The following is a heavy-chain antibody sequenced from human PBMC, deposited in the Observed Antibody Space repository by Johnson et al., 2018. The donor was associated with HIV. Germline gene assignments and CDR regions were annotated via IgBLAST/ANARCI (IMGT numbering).Heavy chain of an antibody. J-gene: IGHJ3*02. V-gene: IGHV3-13*01. D-gene: IGHD3-10*01. CDR2: IGAAGDT. CDR3: ARSSVRDDAIDI. Sequence: VQLVESGGGLIQPGGSLRLSCAASGFTFSRYDMHWVRQVTGKGLEWVSAIGAAGDTYYSDSVKGRITISRENAKNSLYLQMNSLRVGDTAIYYCARSSVRDDAIDIWGQGTLVTVSS. CDR1: GFTFSRYD.